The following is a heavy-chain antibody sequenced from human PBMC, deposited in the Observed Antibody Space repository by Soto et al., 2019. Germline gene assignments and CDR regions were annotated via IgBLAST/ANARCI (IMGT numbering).Heavy chain of an antibody. V-gene: IGHV1-69*13. CDR3: ARDSPRSPGGGNSFDI. J-gene: IGHJ3*02. CDR1: GGTFSKYA. D-gene: IGHD3-16*01. CDR2: IILFFGSV. Sequence: SEKVSCKHFGGTFSKYAISLVRLAPGQGLEWMGGIILFFGSVNYAQKIQGRVTITADESTDTTYMELSGLRSEDTAVYYCARDSPRSPGGGNSFDIWGQGALVTVSS.